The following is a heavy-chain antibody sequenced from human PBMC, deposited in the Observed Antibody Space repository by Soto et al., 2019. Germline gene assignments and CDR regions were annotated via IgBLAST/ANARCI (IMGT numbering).Heavy chain of an antibody. Sequence: EVQLLESGGGLVQPGGSLRLSCTASGFTLTNYAMSWVRQAPGKGLEWVSVISGSSVITYYADSVKGRFTTPRDNSKNTLYLQMNSLRAEDTAVYYCAKDLGDTSPVGFDYWGQGTLVTVS. CDR1: GFTLTNYA. J-gene: IGHJ4*02. V-gene: IGHV3-23*01. CDR2: ISGSSVIT. D-gene: IGHD2-21*02. CDR3: AKDLGDTSPVGFDY.